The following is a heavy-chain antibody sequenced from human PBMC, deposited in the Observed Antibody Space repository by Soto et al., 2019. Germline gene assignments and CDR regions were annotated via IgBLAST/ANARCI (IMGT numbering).Heavy chain of an antibody. CDR3: ARGRTLRLLAV. CDR2: INHSGST. Sequence: PSETLSLTCAVYGGSFSGYYWSWIRQPPGKGLEWIGEINHSGSTNYNPSLKSRITISVDTSKNQFSLKLSSVTAADTAVYYCARGRTLRLLAVWGKGTTVTVSS. CDR1: GGSFSGYY. D-gene: IGHD5-12*01. V-gene: IGHV4-34*01. J-gene: IGHJ6*04.